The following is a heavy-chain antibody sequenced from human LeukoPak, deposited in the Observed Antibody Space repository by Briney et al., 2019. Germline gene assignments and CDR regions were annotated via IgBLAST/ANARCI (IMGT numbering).Heavy chain of an antibody. Sequence: GGSLRLSCAASGFTFSRYWMHWVRQAPGKGLVWVSRINSDGSFTTYADSVEGRFTISRDNAKNTLYLQMNSLRADDTAVYYCARDPNYESSGYPFDYWGQGTLVTVSS. D-gene: IGHD3-22*01. CDR3: ARDPNYESSGYPFDY. J-gene: IGHJ4*02. CDR1: GFTFSRYW. V-gene: IGHV3-74*01. CDR2: INSDGSFT.